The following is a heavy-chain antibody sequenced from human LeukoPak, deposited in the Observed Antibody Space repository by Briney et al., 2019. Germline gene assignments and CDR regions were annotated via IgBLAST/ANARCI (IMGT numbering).Heavy chain of an antibody. D-gene: IGHD5-18*01. J-gene: IGHJ4*02. CDR1: GGSISRYY. V-gene: IGHV4-4*07. Sequence: SETLSLTCTVSGGSISRYYWSWIRQPAGKGLEWIGRIYTSGSTNYNPSLKSRVSMSVDTSKNQFSLKLSSVTAEDTAIYYCARDSDSYGPDFDYWGQRTLVTVSS. CDR3: ARDSDSYGPDFDY. CDR2: IYTSGST.